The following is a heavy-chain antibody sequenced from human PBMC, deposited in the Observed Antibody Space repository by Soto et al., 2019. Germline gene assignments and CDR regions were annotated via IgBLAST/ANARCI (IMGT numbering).Heavy chain of an antibody. V-gene: IGHV3-23*01. CDR3: AAYDDFLTGFDP. CDR1: GFTFSNYG. Sequence: EVQLLESGGGLVQPGGSLRLSCAASGFTFSNYGMSWVRQAPRKGLEWVSDISGSGGSTYYADSVKGRFTISRDNSKNTLYLQMNSLRVEDTAVYYCAAYDDFLTGFDPWGQGTLVTVSS. CDR2: ISGSGGST. D-gene: IGHD3-9*01. J-gene: IGHJ5*02.